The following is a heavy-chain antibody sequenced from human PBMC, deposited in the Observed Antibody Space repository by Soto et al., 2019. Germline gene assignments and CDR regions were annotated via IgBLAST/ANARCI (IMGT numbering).Heavy chain of an antibody. CDR3: ARGAAAGIDYYAMDV. CDR1: GFTFSSYA. CDR2: ITDSGSNK. V-gene: IGHV3-30*04. D-gene: IGHD6-13*01. J-gene: IGHJ6*02. Sequence: GGSLRLSCAASGFTFSSYAMNRVRQAPGKGLEWVTTITDSGSNKYYADSVKGRFTISRDNSKNTLYLQMNSLGTEDTAVYYCARGAAAGIDYYAMDVWGQGTTVTVSS.